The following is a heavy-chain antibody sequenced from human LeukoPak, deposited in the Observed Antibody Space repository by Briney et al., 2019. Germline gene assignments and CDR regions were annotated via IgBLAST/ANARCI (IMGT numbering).Heavy chain of an antibody. CDR1: GGSISSYY. Sequence: NPSETLPLTCTVSGGSISSYYWSWIRQPPGKGLEWIGYIYYSGSTNYNPSLKSRVTISVDTSKNQFSLKLSSVTAADTAVYYCASSPVEVTTSRTHYYYYGMDVWGQGTTVTVSS. CDR3: ASSPVEVTTSRTHYYYYGMDV. CDR2: IYYSGST. V-gene: IGHV4-59*08. D-gene: IGHD2-21*02. J-gene: IGHJ6*02.